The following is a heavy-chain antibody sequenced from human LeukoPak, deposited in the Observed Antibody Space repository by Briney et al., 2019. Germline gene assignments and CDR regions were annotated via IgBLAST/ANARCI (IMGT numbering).Heavy chain of an antibody. D-gene: IGHD2-15*01. CDR1: GFTFSSYS. CDR2: ISNSSSYI. J-gene: IGHJ3*02. V-gene: IGHV3-21*01. Sequence: PGGSLRLSCAASGFTFSSYSMNWVRQAPGKGLEWVSSISNSSSYIYYADSVKGRFTISRDNAKNSLYLQMNSLRAEDTAFYECARVGLRGSNDVFDIWGKETMVTVS. CDR3: ARVGLRGSNDVFDI.